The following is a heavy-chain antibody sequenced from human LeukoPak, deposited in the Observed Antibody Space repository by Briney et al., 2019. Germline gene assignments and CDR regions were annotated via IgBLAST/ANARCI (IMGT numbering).Heavy chain of an antibody. J-gene: IGHJ4*02. D-gene: IGHD3-22*01. CDR3: ARLDSSGYYLRFDY. CDR1: GFTFSSYE. CDR2: ISSSSSYI. Sequence: GGSLRLSCAASGFTFSSYEMNWVRQAPGKGLEWVSYISSSSSYIYYADSVKGRFTISRDNAKNSLYLQMNSLRAEDTAVYYCARLDSSGYYLRFDYWGQGTLVTVSS. V-gene: IGHV3-21*05.